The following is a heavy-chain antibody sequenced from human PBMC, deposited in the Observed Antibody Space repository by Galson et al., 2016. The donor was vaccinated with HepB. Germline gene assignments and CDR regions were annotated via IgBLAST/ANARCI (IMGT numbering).Heavy chain of an antibody. D-gene: IGHD2-21*01. CDR1: GGSLSTNHA. CDR2: IYQRGST. Sequence: TLSLTCGVSGGSLSTNHAWTWVRQPPRKGLEWIGEIYQRGSTTYKPSLKSRVTMSVDTSKNQFSLQLKSVTAADTAVYYCVRGGYWTFDYWGQGILVTVSA. CDR3: VRGGYWTFDY. V-gene: IGHV4-4*02. J-gene: IGHJ4*02.